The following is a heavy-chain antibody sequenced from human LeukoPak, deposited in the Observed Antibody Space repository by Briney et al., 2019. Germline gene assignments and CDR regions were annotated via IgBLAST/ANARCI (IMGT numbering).Heavy chain of an antibody. CDR2: INPNSGGT. D-gene: IGHD4-17*01. CDR3: ARGYFGDYVLDT. Sequence: ASVKISCKAYGYRFRDYYIHWVRQAPGQGLEYLGWINPNSGGTNYAQKFQGRVTLTRDTSIDTAYIHLDSLTSDDTAVYFCARGYFGDYVLDTWGQGTLVTVSS. J-gene: IGHJ5*02. CDR1: GYRFRDYY. V-gene: IGHV1-2*02.